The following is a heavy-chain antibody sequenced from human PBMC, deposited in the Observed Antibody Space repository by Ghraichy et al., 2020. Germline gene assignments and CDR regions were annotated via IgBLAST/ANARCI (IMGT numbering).Heavy chain of an antibody. J-gene: IGHJ4*02. Sequence: SQTLSLTCTVSGGSISSGDYYWSWIRQPPGKGLEWIGYIYYSGSTYYNPSLKSRVTISVDTSKNQFSLKLSSVTAADTAVYYCARDLRYYDSSGYYYKDHSDYWGQGTLVTVSS. D-gene: IGHD3-22*01. V-gene: IGHV4-30-4*01. CDR1: GGSISSGDYY. CDR3: ARDLRYYDSSGYYYKDHSDY. CDR2: IYYSGST.